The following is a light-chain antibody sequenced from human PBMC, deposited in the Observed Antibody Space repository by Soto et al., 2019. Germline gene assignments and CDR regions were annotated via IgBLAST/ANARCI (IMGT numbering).Light chain of an antibody. V-gene: IGKV1-39*01. Sequence: DIQMTQAPSSLSASVGDRVTITGRASQSISSYLNWYQQKPGKAPKFLIYVASTLQSGVPSRVSGSGSGPDFTVTLTSLRPEDFAPYYCQQSYRSPYTFGQGTKLAI. CDR3: QQSYRSPYT. CDR2: VAS. J-gene: IGKJ2*01. CDR1: QSISSY.